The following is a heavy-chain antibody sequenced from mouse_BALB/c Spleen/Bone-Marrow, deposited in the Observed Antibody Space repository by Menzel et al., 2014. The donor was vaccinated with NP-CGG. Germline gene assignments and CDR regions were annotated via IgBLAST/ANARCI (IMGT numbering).Heavy chain of an antibody. CDR3: ARYYYAMDY. CDR2: IYPGDGDT. CDR1: GYTFTSYW. Sequence: QVQLKQSGAELARPGASVKLSCKASGYTFTSYWMQWVKQRPGQGLEWIGAIYPGDGDTRYTQEFKGKATLTADKSSSTAYMQLSSLASEDSAVYYCARYYYAMDYWGQGTSVTVSS. V-gene: IGHV1-87*01. J-gene: IGHJ4*01.